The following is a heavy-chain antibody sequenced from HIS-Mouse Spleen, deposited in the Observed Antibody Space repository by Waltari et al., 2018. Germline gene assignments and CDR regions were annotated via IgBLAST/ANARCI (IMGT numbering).Heavy chain of an antibody. V-gene: IGHV4-39*07. Sequence: QLQLQESGPGLVKPSETLSLTCTVSGGSISSSSYYWGWIRQPPGKGLEWIGSSYYTGSPDYSPSVKSRVTISVDTSKTQFSLQLSSVTAADTAVYYCAREIPYSSSWYDWYFDLWGRGTLVTVSS. D-gene: IGHD6-13*01. CDR2: SYYTGSP. CDR1: GGSISSSSYY. J-gene: IGHJ2*01. CDR3: AREIPYSSSWYDWYFDL.